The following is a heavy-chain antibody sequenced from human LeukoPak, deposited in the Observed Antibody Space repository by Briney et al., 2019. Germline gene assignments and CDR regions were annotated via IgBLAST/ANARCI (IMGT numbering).Heavy chain of an antibody. CDR2: IKQDGSER. CDR3: ATGAGCGY. V-gene: IGHV3-7*03. CDR1: GFTFSSYW. J-gene: IGHJ4*02. Sequence: GGSLRLSCAASGFTFSSYWMTWVRQPPGKGLEWVANIKQDGSERNYVDSVKGRFTISRDNAKNSLYLQMNTLRDEDTAVYYCATGAGCGYWGQGTLVTVSS. D-gene: IGHD6-19*01.